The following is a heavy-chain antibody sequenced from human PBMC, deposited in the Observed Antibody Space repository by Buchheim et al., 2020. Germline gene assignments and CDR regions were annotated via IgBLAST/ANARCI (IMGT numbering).Heavy chain of an antibody. J-gene: IGHJ6*02. D-gene: IGHD6-19*01. CDR1: GFTFSSYA. V-gene: IGHV3-30-3*01. CDR2: ISYDGSNK. CDR3: AREGTGYSSGWYGMDV. Sequence: QVQLVESGGGVVQPGRSLRLSCAASGFTFSSYAMHWVRQAPGKGLEWVAVISYDGSNKYYADSVKGRFTISRDNSKNTLYLQMNSLGAEDTAVYYCAREGTGYSSGWYGMDVWGQGTT.